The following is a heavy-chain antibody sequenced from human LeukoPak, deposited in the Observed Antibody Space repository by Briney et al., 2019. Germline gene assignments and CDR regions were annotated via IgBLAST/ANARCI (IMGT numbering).Heavy chain of an antibody. CDR2: INHSGST. CDR1: GGSFSGYY. CDR3: ARTYYYGSGSRPGHNWFDP. D-gene: IGHD3-10*01. V-gene: IGHV4-34*01. J-gene: IGHJ5*02. Sequence: SETLSLTCAVYGGSFSGYYWSWIRQPPGKGLEWIGEINHSGSTNYNPSLKSRVTISVDTSKNQFSLKLSSVTAADTAVYYCARTYYYGSGSRPGHNWFDPWGQGTLVTVSS.